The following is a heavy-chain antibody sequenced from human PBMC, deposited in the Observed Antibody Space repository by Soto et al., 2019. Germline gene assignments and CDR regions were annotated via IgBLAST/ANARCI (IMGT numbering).Heavy chain of an antibody. CDR3: ASFNDRLTPATILH. Sequence: PSETLSLTCIVSGDSITSGGSYWTWFRQHPGKGLEWIGYIYYNGNTFYNPSLKSRITISVDTSNNQFSLKLMSVTAADTAVYYCASFNDRLTPATILHWCQGTLVT. J-gene: IGHJ4*02. CDR1: GDSITSGGSY. D-gene: IGHD2-2*02. CDR2: IYYNGNT. V-gene: IGHV4-31*03.